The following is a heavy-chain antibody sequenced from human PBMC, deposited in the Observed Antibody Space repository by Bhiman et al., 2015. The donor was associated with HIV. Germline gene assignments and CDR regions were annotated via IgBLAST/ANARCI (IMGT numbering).Heavy chain of an antibody. CDR2: ISSSSSYI. V-gene: IGHV3-21*03. J-gene: IGHJ4*02. Sequence: EVQLVESGGGLVKPGGSPRLSCAASGFTFSSYIMNWVRQAPGKGLEWVSSISSSSSYIYYADSVKGRFTISRDNAKNSLYLQMNSLRAEDTAVYYCAREPGGTTQGRFDYWGQGTLVTVSS. CDR1: GFTFSSYI. CDR3: AREPGGTTQGRFDY. D-gene: IGHD1-7*01.